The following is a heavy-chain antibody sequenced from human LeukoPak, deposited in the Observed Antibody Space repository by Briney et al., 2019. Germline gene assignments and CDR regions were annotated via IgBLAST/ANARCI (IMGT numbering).Heavy chain of an antibody. V-gene: IGHV3-23*01. CDR2: TRGGSGTT. J-gene: IGHJ6*02. Sequence: TGGALRLSCVASGFSFGTYDMSWGRQAPEKGLEWVSGTRGGSGTTFYADSVKGRFTVSRDNSKNTLYLQMNSLRAEDTAVYYCARGISGLDVWGQGTTVTVSS. CDR3: ARGISGLDV. CDR1: GFSFGTYD.